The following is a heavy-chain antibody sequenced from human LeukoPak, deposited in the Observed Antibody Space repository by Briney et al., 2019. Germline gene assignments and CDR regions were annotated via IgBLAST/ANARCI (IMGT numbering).Heavy chain of an antibody. J-gene: IGHJ4*02. CDR2: IIPIFGTA. V-gene: IGHV1-69*13. D-gene: IGHD1-26*01. CDR1: GGTFISYA. Sequence: ASVKVSCKASGGTFISYAISWVRQAPGQGFEWMGGIIPIFGTANYAQKFQGRVTITADESTSTAYMELSSLRSEDTAVYYCAREGEEVGLDGFDYWGQGTLVTVSS. CDR3: AREGEEVGLDGFDY.